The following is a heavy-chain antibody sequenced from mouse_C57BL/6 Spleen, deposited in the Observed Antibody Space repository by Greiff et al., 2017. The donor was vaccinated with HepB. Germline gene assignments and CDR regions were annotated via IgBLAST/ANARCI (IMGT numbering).Heavy chain of an antibody. D-gene: IGHD3-2*02. CDR3: ARDSSGSYYFDY. J-gene: IGHJ2*01. CDR1: GYTFTDYY. Sequence: EVQLQQSGPVLVKPGASVKMSCKASGYTFTDYYMNWVKQSHGKSLEWIGVINPYNGGTSYNQKFKGKATLTVDKSSSTAYMELNSLTSDDSAVYYCARDSSGSYYFDYWGQGTTLTVSS. V-gene: IGHV1-19*01. CDR2: INPYNGGT.